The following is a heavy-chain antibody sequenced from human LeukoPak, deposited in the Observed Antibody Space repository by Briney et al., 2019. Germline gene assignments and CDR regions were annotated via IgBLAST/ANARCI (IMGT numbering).Heavy chain of an antibody. D-gene: IGHD6-19*01. Sequence: GGSLRLSCVGSGFTFRSHAMSWVRQAPEKGLEFVSGIYENGGTTYYADSVKGRFSISRDNSKNTLYLQMDSLRGEDTAVYCCAKGDSSGWYESNWFDPWGQGTLVTVSS. J-gene: IGHJ5*02. CDR2: IYENGGTT. CDR1: GFTFRSHA. CDR3: AKGDSSGWYESNWFDP. V-gene: IGHV3-23*01.